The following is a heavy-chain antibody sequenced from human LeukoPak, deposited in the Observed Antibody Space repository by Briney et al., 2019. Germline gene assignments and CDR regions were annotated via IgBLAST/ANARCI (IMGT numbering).Heavy chain of an antibody. J-gene: IGHJ5*02. CDR3: ATERSRGLAL. V-gene: IGHV4-4*07. Sequence: SETLSLTCTVPGDSTSGYYWSWIRQPAGKGLEWIGRMYTSGSANYNPSLKSRVTMSLDTSKKLFSLQMSSVTAAATAIYYCATERSRGLALWGQGALVIVSS. CDR2: MYTSGSA. CDR1: GDSTSGYY. D-gene: IGHD2-2*01.